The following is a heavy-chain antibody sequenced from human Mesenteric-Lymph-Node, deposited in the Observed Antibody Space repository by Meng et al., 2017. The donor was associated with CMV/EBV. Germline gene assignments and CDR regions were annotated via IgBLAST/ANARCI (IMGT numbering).Heavy chain of an antibody. J-gene: IGHJ6*02. CDR1: GFMFGGYG. CDR2: IRYDGSNV. CDR3: AREGGPPGYYGMDI. V-gene: IGHV3-30*02. D-gene: IGHD2-2*03. Sequence: GESLKISCAASGFMFGGYGMHWVRRPPGKGLEWVAFIRYDGSNVYYGDSVKGRFTISRDNSKNTLYLQMNSLRVDDTAVYYCAREGGPPGYYGMDIWGQGTTVTVSS.